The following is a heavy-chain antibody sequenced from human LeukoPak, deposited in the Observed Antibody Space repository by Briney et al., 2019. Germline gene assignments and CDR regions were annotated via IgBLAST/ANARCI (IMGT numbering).Heavy chain of an antibody. Sequence: ETLSLTCAVYGGSFSGYYWSWIRQPPGKGLEWIGEINHSGSTNYNPSLKSRVTISVDTSKNQFSLKLSSVIAADTAVYYCVKDRIRNPVTYMDYWGQGTLVTVSS. J-gene: IGHJ4*02. V-gene: IGHV4-34*01. CDR3: VKDRIRNPVTYMDY. CDR1: GGSFSGYY. D-gene: IGHD1-14*01. CDR2: INHSGST.